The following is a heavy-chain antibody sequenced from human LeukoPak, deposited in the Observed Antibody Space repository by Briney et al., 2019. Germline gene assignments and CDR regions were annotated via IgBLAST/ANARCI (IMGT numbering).Heavy chain of an antibody. CDR1: GFTFSSYA. CDR3: ARDSDTYSSSWFYFDY. D-gene: IGHD6-13*01. Sequence: PGGSLRLSCAASGFTFSSYAMHWVRQAPGKGLEWVAVISYDGSNKYYADSVKGRFTISRDNSKNTLYLQMNSLRAEDTAVYYCARDSDTYSSSWFYFDYWGQGTLLTVSS. V-gene: IGHV3-30-3*01. CDR2: ISYDGSNK. J-gene: IGHJ4*02.